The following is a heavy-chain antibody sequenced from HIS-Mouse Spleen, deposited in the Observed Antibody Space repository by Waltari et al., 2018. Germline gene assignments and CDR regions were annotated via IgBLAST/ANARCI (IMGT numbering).Heavy chain of an antibody. D-gene: IGHD1-26*01. J-gene: IGHJ4*02. CDR3: AREGDSGSYFDY. V-gene: IGHV3-7*01. CDR1: GFPFSIYW. Sequence: EVQLVESGGGLVQPGGSWRLSWAASGFPFSIYWMSLVCQAPGKGLEWVANIKQDGSEKYYVDSVKGRFTISRDNAKNSLYLQMNSLRAEDTAVYYCAREGDSGSYFDYWGQGTLVTVSS. CDR2: IKQDGSEK.